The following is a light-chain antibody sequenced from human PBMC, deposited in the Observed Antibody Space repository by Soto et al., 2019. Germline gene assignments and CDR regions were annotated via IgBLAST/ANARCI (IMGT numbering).Light chain of an antibody. CDR1: QSLLHRNGYNY. CDR3: MQALQTPPT. Sequence: DIVMTQSSLSLSVTPGEPASISCRSSQSLLHRNGYNYLDWYLQKPGQSPQLLIYLGSNRASGVPDRFSGSGSGTDVTLKISRVEAEDVGVYYCMQALQTPPTFGQGTKLEIK. J-gene: IGKJ2*01. CDR2: LGS. V-gene: IGKV2-28*01.